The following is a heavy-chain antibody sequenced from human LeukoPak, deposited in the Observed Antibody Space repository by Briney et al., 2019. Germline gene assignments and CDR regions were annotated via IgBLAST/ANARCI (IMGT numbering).Heavy chain of an antibody. V-gene: IGHV3-74*01. CDR3: ASPQSGDYGALYFQH. CDR2: INSDGSST. CDR1: GFTFSSHW. D-gene: IGHD4-17*01. Sequence: GGSLRLSCAASGFTFSSHWMYWVRQAPGKGLVWVSRINSDGSSTSYADSVKGRFTISRDNAKNTLYLQVNSLRVEDMAVYYCASPQSGDYGALYFQHWGPGTLVTVSS. J-gene: IGHJ1*01.